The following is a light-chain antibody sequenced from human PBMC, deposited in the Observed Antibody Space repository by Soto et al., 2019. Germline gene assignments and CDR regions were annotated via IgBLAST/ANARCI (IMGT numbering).Light chain of an antibody. J-gene: IGLJ3*02. CDR3: AAWDDSLNGWE. CDR1: SSNIGSNP. CDR2: NNN. Sequence: HSVLTQPPSASGTPGQRVTISCSGSSSNIGSNPVNWYQQLPGTAPKLLISNNNQRPSGVPDRFSGSKSGTSASLAISGLQSEDEGDYYCAAWDDSLNGWEFGGGTKLTVL. V-gene: IGLV1-44*01.